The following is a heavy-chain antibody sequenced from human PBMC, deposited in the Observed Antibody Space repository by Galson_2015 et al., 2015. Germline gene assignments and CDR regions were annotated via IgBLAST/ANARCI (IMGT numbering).Heavy chain of an antibody. Sequence: SLRLSCAASGFTFSDYYMSWIRQAPGKGLEWVSYISSSGSTIYYADSVKGRFTISRDNAKNSLYLQMNSLRAEDTAVYYCARDLARAWRYSSGWYKESVGYVDYWGQGTLVTVSS. CDR1: GFTFSDYY. D-gene: IGHD6-19*01. CDR2: ISSSGSTI. V-gene: IGHV3-11*01. CDR3: ARDLARAWRYSSGWYKESVGYVDY. J-gene: IGHJ4*02.